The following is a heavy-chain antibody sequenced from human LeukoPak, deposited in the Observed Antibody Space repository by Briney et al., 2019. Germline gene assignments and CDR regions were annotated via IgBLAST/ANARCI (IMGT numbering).Heavy chain of an antibody. Sequence: GRSLRLSCAASGFTFSSYGMHWVRQAPGKGLEWVAVISYDGSNKYYADSVKGRFTISRDNSKNTLYLQMNSLRAEDTAVYYCAKERGRSVGDYWGQGTLVTVSS. CDR3: AKERGRSVGDY. CDR1: GFTFSSYG. CDR2: ISYDGSNK. V-gene: IGHV3-30*18. D-gene: IGHD3-3*01. J-gene: IGHJ4*02.